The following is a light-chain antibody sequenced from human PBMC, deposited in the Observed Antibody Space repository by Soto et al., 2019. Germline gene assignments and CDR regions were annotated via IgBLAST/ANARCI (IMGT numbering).Light chain of an antibody. Sequence: DIQMTQSPPTLSASVGDRVTITCRASQSISSWLAWYQQRPGKDPNLLIYDVSSLESGVPSRFSGSGSGTEFTLTISSLQPDDFATYYCQQYTNYPWTFGQGTKVEIK. V-gene: IGKV1-5*01. J-gene: IGKJ1*01. CDR3: QQYTNYPWT. CDR2: DVS. CDR1: QSISSW.